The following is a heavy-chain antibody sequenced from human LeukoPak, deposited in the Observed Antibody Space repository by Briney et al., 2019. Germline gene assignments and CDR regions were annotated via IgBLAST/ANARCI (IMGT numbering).Heavy chain of an antibody. J-gene: IGHJ4*02. V-gene: IGHV3-21*01. CDR1: GFTFSSYS. Sequence: GGSLRLSCAASGFTFSSYSMNWVRRAPGKGLEWVSSISSSSSYIYYADSVKGRFTISRDNAKNSLYLQMNSLRAEDTAVYYCARDLHYDFWSGYYTGDVGYFDYWGQGTLVTVSS. D-gene: IGHD3-3*01. CDR3: ARDLHYDFWSGYYTGDVGYFDY. CDR2: ISSSSSYI.